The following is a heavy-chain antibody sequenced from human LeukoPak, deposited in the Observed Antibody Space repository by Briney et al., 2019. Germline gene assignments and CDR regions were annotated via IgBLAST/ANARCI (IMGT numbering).Heavy chain of an antibody. CDR2: ISSSGSTI. V-gene: IGHV3-48*03. CDR3: ARGGGELRREFDY. D-gene: IGHD1-26*01. Sequence: GGSLRLSCAASGFTFSSYEMNWVRQAPGKGLEWVSYISSSGSTIYYADSVKGRFTISRDNAKNSLYLQMNSLRAEVTAVYYCARGGGELRREFDYWGLGTLVTVSS. CDR1: GFTFSSYE. J-gene: IGHJ4*02.